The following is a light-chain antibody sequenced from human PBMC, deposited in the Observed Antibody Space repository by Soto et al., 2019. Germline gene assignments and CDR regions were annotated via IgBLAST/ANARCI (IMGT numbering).Light chain of an antibody. CDR3: QSYDISLSGWV. V-gene: IGLV1-40*01. CDR2: GNN. J-gene: IGLJ3*02. Sequence: QAVVTQPPSVSGAPGQRVTISCTGSSSNIGAVYDVHWYQQLPGTAPKLLIYGNNNRPSGVPDRFSGSKSGTSASLAITGLQAEDEADYYCQSYDISLSGWVFGGGTKVTVL. CDR1: SSNIGAVYD.